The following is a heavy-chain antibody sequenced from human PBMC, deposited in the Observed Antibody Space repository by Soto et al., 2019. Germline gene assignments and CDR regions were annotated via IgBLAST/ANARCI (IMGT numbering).Heavy chain of an antibody. V-gene: IGHV4-39*01. J-gene: IGHJ6*03. CDR3: AQDRATVTTLPNMDV. CDR2: IYYSGST. CDR1: GGSISSSSYY. Sequence: SETLSLTCTVSGGSISSSSYYWGWIRQPPGKGLEWIGSIYYSGSTYYNPSLKSRVTISVDTSKNQFSLKLSSVTAADTAVYYCAQDRATVTTLPNMDVWGKGTTVTVSS. D-gene: IGHD4-17*01.